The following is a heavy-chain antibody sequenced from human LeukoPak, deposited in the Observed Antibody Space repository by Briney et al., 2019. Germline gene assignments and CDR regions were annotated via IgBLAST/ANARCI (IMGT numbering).Heavy chain of an antibody. Sequence: PGGSLRLSCAASGFMLSGYAMHWVRQAPGKGLEWVAVISYDGSNKYYADSVKGRFTISRDNSKNTLYLRMNSLRAEDTAVYYCASPKYCSSTSCPGGLYYWGQGTLVTVSS. CDR2: ISYDGSNK. V-gene: IGHV3-30*01. J-gene: IGHJ4*02. CDR3: ASPKYCSSTSCPGGLYY. CDR1: GFMLSGYA. D-gene: IGHD2-2*01.